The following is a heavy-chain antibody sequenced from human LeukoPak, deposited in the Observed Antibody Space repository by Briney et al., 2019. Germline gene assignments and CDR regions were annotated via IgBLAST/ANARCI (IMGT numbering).Heavy chain of an antibody. V-gene: IGHV4-31*03. J-gene: IGHJ4*02. Sequence: SETLSLTCTVSGGSISGYYWSWIRQHPGKGLEWIGYIYYSGSTSYNPSLKSRVTISVDTSKNQFSLKLSSVTAADTAMYYCARCRIAAGSIWEDYWGQGTLVTVSS. D-gene: IGHD6-13*01. CDR1: GGSISGYY. CDR3: ARCRIAAGSIWEDY. CDR2: IYYSGST.